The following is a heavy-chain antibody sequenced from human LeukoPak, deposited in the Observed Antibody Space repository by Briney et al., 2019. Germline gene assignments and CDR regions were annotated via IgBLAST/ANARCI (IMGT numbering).Heavy chain of an antibody. CDR2: IKRKVDDETK. D-gene: IGHD3-22*01. CDR3: TADTFESSRYSHDY. Sequence: GGSLRLSCVTSGFTFSDTWMSWVRQAPGKGLEWVGRIKRKVDDETKNYAAPVRGRFAISRDDSKNTVYLKMDSLRTEDTAVYYCTADTFESSRYSHDYWGQGTLVTVSS. V-gene: IGHV3-15*06. J-gene: IGHJ4*02. CDR1: GFTFSDTW.